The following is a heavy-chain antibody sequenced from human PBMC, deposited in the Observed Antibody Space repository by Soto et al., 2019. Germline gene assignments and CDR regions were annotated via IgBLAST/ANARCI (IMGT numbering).Heavy chain of an antibody. CDR1: GGSFSGYY. CDR3: ARGVSGVPRFLEWLGSFDY. CDR2: INHSGST. J-gene: IGHJ4*02. Sequence: SETLSLTCAVYGGSFSGYYWSWIRQPPGKGLEWIGEINHSGSTNYNPSLKSRVTISVDTSKDQFSLKLSSVTAADTAVYYCARGVSGVPRFLEWLGSFDYWGQGTLVTVSS. D-gene: IGHD3-3*01. V-gene: IGHV4-34*01.